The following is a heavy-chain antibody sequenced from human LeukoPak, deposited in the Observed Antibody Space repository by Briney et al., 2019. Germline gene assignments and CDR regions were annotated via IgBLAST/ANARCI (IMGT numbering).Heavy chain of an antibody. CDR2: IIPIFGTA. CDR1: GGTFSSYA. CDR3: AREGGRPDVIGQQKNWFDP. Sequence: SVKVSCKASGGTFSSYAISWVRQAPGQGLEWMGGIIPIFGTANYAQKFQGRVTITTDESTSTACMELSSLRSEDTAVYYCAREGGRPDVIGQQKNWFDPWGQGTLVTVSS. D-gene: IGHD3-16*01. V-gene: IGHV1-69*05. J-gene: IGHJ5*02.